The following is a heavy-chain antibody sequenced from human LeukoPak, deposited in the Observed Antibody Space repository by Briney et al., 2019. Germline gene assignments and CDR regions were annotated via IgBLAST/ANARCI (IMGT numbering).Heavy chain of an antibody. CDR1: GGSISSYY. V-gene: IGHV4-59*12. J-gene: IGHJ6*03. CDR2: IYYSGST. Sequence: SETLSLTCTVSGGSISSYYWSWIRQPPGKGLEWIGYIYYSGSTNYNPSLKSRVTISVDTSKNQFSLKLSSVTAADTAVYYCARALRGYLAYYYYMDVWGKGTTVTVSS. CDR3: ARALRGYLAYYYYMDV. D-gene: IGHD5-18*01.